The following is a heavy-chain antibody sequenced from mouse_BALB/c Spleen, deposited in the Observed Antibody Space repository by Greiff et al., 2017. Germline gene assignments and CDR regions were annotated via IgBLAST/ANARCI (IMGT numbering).Heavy chain of an antibody. CDR3: ARGDYYGSYYYAMDY. Sequence: EVQGVESGPGLVKPSQSLSLTCTVTGYSITSDYAWNWIRQFPGNKLEWMGYISYSGSTSYNPSLKSRISITRDTSKNQFFLQLNSVTTEDTATYYCARGDYYGSYYYAMDYWGQGTSVTVSS. CDR1: GYSITSDYA. V-gene: IGHV3-2*02. D-gene: IGHD1-1*01. CDR2: ISYSGST. J-gene: IGHJ4*01.